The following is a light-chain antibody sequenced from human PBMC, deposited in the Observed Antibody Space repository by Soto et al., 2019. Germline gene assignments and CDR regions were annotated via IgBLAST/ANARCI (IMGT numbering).Light chain of an antibody. CDR2: AAS. CDR3: QHYDHLPIT. Sequence: ATRMTQSPSSLSASTGDRVTITCRASQGISSYLAWYQQKPGKAPKLLIYAASTLQSRVPSRFSGSGSGKDFTLTIRCLHSEDIATYYCQHYDHLPITFGQGTRLEIK. J-gene: IGKJ5*01. CDR1: QGISSY. V-gene: IGKV1-8*01.